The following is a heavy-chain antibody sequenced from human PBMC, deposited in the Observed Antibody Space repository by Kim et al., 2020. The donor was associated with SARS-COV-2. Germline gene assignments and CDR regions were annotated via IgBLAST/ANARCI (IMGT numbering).Heavy chain of an antibody. CDR3: ARETPTYYDYVWGCYRYQYSASTFDY. CDR2: IKQDGSEK. D-gene: IGHD3-16*02. V-gene: IGHV3-7*01. J-gene: IGHJ4*02. CDR1: GFTFSSYW. Sequence: GGSLRLSCAASGFTFSSYWMSWVRQAPGKGLEWVANIKQDGSEKYYVDSVKGRFTISRDNAKNSLYLQMNSLRAEDTAVYYCARETPTYYDYVWGCYRYQYSASTFDYWGQGTLVTVSS.